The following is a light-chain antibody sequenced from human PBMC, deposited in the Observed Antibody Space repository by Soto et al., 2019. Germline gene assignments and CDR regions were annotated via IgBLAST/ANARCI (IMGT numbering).Light chain of an antibody. J-gene: IGLJ3*02. V-gene: IGLV2-14*01. CDR2: DVS. CDR1: SSAVGGYNY. Sequence: QSALTQPASVSGSPGQSITISCTGTSSAVGGYNYVSWYQQHPGKAPKLMIYDVSNRPSGVSNRFSGSKSGNTASLTISGLQAEDEADYYCSSYTSSSTLVFGGGTKRTVL. CDR3: SSYTSSSTLV.